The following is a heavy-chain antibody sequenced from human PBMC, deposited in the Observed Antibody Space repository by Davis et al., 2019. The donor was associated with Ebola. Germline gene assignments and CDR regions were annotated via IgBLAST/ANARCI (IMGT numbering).Heavy chain of an antibody. J-gene: IGHJ4*02. Sequence: PSETLSLTCAVNGASLSGYYWNWIRQPPGKGLEWIGEINHNGNTYYNPSLKSRVSLSVDTSKSKFSLTLTSATAADTAVYFCSRESTILSRGFFDIWGQGILVAVSS. CDR3: SRESTILSRGFFDI. CDR2: INHNGNT. V-gene: IGHV4-34*01. D-gene: IGHD2-2*02. CDR1: GASLSGYY.